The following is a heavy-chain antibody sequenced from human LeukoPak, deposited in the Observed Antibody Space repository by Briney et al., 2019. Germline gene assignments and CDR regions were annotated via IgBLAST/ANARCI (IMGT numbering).Heavy chain of an antibody. D-gene: IGHD3-10*01. CDR1: GFTFSSYG. Sequence: GGSLRLSCAASGFTFSSYGMSWVRQAPGKGLEWVSAISGSGGSTYYADSVKGRFTISRDNSKNTLYLQMNSLRAEDTAVYYCAKDSRITMVRGVIIPSNMDVWGKGTTVTISS. J-gene: IGHJ6*03. CDR2: ISGSGGST. CDR3: AKDSRITMVRGVIIPSNMDV. V-gene: IGHV3-23*01.